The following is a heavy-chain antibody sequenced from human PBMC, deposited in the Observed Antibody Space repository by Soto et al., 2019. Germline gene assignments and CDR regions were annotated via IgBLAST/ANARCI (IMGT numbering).Heavy chain of an antibody. CDR3: AKDTSSGQLWPIR. J-gene: IGHJ4*02. CDR1: GFTFSSYG. D-gene: IGHD5-18*01. V-gene: IGHV3-30*18. Sequence: QVQLVESGGGVVQPGRSLRLSCAASGFTFSSYGMHWVRQAPGKGLEWVAVISYDGSNKYYADSVKGRFTISRDNSKNTLYLQMNSLRAEDTAVYYCAKDTSSGQLWPIRWGQGTLVTVSS. CDR2: ISYDGSNK.